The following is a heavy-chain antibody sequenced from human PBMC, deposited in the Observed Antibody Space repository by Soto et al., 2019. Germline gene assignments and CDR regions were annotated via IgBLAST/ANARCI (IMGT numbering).Heavy chain of an antibody. CDR3: ATGRVTIFDY. V-gene: IGHV1-24*01. J-gene: IGHJ4*02. CDR2: FDPEDGET. D-gene: IGHD4-4*01. Sequence: ASVKVSCKTSGYIFTSYGVAWVRQAPGKGLEWMGGFDPEDGETIYAQKFQGRVTMTEDTSTDTAYMELRSLRSEDTAVYYCATGRVTIFDYWGQGTLVTVSS. CDR1: GYIFTSYG.